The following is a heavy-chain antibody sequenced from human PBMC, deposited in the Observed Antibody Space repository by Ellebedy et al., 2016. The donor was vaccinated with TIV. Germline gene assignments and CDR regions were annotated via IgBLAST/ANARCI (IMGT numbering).Heavy chain of an antibody. V-gene: IGHV1-2*02. Sequence: AASVKVSCKASGYTFTGYYIHWARQAPGQGLEWMGWINPSSGGTSYAQKFQGRVTMTRDTSISTAYMELSSLRSDDTGVYYCARISGGWTSGSLTRWFDSWGQGALVIVSS. CDR2: INPSSGGT. J-gene: IGHJ5*01. D-gene: IGHD6-19*01. CDR3: ARISGGWTSGSLTRWFDS. CDR1: GYTFTGYY.